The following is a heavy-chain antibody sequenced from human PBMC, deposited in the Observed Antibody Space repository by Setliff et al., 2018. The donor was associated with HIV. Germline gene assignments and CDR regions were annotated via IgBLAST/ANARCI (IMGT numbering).Heavy chain of an antibody. CDR1: GFTFSGSP. J-gene: IGHJ4*02. Sequence: GGSLRLSCAASGFTFSGSPIHWVRQASGKGLEWLGRIKTRADNYATAYAASVKGRFTISRDDSMNTVYLQMNSLKIEDTAVYYCTRPQYFYDIGGSDYWGQGTLVTVSS. V-gene: IGHV3-73*01. D-gene: IGHD3-22*01. CDR3: TRPQYFYDIGGSDY. CDR2: IKTRADNYAT.